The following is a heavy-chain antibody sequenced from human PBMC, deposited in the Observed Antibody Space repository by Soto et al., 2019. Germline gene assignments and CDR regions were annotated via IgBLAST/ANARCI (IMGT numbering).Heavy chain of an antibody. D-gene: IGHD5-12*01. CDR3: ARARINSGYDY. J-gene: IGHJ4*02. V-gene: IGHV3-13*01. CDR1: GFTFSSYD. CDR2: IGTAGDT. Sequence: GESLKISCAASGFTFSSYDMHWVRQATGKGLEWVSAIGTAGDTYYPGSVKGRFTISRENAKNSLYLQMNSLRAGDTAVYYCARARINSGYDYWGQGTLVTVSS.